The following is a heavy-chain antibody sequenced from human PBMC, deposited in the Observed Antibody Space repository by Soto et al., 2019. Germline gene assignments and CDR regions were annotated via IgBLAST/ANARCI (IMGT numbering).Heavy chain of an antibody. CDR3: ARESHDILTGPPWVWYFDL. CDR2: INDRGSI. CDR1: GGSFSGYY. Sequence: QVQLQQWCAGPLRPLETLSLTCGVSGGSFSGYYWAWIRQSPGKGLEWIGEINDRGSINYNPSLKSRVSISVDTSKNHYSLNLRSVPDADTAVYYCARESHDILTGPPWVWYFDLWGRGTLVTVSS. J-gene: IGHJ2*01. D-gene: IGHD3-9*01. V-gene: IGHV4-34*01.